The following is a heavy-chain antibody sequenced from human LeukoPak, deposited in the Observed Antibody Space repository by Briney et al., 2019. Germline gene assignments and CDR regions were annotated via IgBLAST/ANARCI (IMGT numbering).Heavy chain of an antibody. D-gene: IGHD2-15*01. V-gene: IGHV4-31*03. J-gene: IGHJ3*02. Sequence: SETLSLTCTVSGGSISSGGYYWSWIRQHPGKGLEWIGYIYYSGSTYYNPSLKSRVTISVDMFKNQFSLKLSSVTAADTAVYYCARDRWWFGIGYCSGGSCSSGGDASDIWGQGTMVTVPS. CDR3: ARDRWWFGIGYCSGGSCSSGGDASDI. CDR1: GGSISSGGYY. CDR2: IYYSGST.